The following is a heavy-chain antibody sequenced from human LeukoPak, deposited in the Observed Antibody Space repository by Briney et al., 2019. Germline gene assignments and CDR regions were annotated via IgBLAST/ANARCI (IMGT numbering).Heavy chain of an antibody. D-gene: IGHD1-26*01. CDR3: ARVSGSYGNWFDP. V-gene: IGHV4-61*02. Sequence: PSETLSLTCTVSGGSISSGSYYWSWIRQPAGKGLEWIGRIYTSGSTNYNPSLKSRVTMSVDTSKNQFSLKLSSVTAADTAVYYCARVSGSYGNWFDPWGQGTLVTVSS. J-gene: IGHJ5*02. CDR1: GGSISSGSYY. CDR2: IYTSGST.